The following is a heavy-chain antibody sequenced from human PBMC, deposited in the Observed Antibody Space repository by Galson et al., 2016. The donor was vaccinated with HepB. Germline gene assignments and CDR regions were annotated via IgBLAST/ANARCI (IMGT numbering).Heavy chain of an antibody. Sequence: QSGAEVKKPGESLKLSCKASGSTFTSYWIGWVRQMPGKGLEYMGMIYPDDSDTKYSPSFQGQVTISADKSISTAYLQWSSLKASDTAMYYCARPLWNPDYYGMDVWGQGTTVTVSS. V-gene: IGHV5-51*01. D-gene: IGHD1-1*01. CDR1: GSTFTSYW. J-gene: IGHJ6*02. CDR2: IYPDDSDT. CDR3: ARPLWNPDYYGMDV.